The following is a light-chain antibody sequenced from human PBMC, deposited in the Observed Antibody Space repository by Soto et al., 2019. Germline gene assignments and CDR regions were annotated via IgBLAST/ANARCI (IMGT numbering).Light chain of an antibody. V-gene: IGKV1-5*01. J-gene: IGKJ1*01. CDR3: QQYKTFSGT. Sequence: DIQMTQSPSTLSASVGDTVTVTCRASQSVSGWLAWYQQKPGEAPKLLIYDASALPSGVPSRFSGSGSGTKFTLTIASLQPDDFATYYCQQYKTFSGTFGPGTKVEI. CDR2: DAS. CDR1: QSVSGW.